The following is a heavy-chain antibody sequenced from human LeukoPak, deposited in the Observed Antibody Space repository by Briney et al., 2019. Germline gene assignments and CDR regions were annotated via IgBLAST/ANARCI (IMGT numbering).Heavy chain of an antibody. Sequence: PSETLSLTCTISGDSISSSSYYWSWIRQPPGKGLEWIGYIYYSGSTNYNPSLKSRVTISVDTSKNQFSLKLSSVTAADTAVYYCARYAYSGSYYVDYWGQGTLVTVSS. V-gene: IGHV4-61*01. CDR3: ARYAYSGSYYVDY. J-gene: IGHJ4*02. CDR1: GDSISSSSYY. D-gene: IGHD1-26*01. CDR2: IYYSGST.